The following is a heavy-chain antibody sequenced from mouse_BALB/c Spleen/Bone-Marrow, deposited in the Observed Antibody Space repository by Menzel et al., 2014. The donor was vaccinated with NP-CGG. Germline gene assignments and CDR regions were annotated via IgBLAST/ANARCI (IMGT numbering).Heavy chain of an antibody. CDR2: INTYNGGT. CDR3: TSHSPFAY. CDR1: GCSFTDYT. D-gene: IGHD3-1*01. Sequence: EVKLVESGPELVKPGASMKISCKASGCSFTDYTMNWVKQSHGKNLEWIGLINTYNGGTKYNQKFKGKATLTIDKSSSTAYMELLSLTSEDSTVYYCTSHSPFAYWGQGTLVTVSA. V-gene: IGHV1-18*01. J-gene: IGHJ3*01.